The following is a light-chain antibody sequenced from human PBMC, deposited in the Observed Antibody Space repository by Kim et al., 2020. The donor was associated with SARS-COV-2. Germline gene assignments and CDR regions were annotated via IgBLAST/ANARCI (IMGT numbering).Light chain of an antibody. Sequence: GHNVTTSCSGSSSNIVNNYFHWYQQIPGTAPKLLFYSYNKRPSGIPDRFSGSKSGTSATLRITGLQSEDEADYYCRTWDTSLTARVFGVGTQLTVL. V-gene: IGLV1-51*01. J-gene: IGLJ3*02. CDR3: RTWDTSLTARV. CDR1: SSNIVNNY. CDR2: SYN.